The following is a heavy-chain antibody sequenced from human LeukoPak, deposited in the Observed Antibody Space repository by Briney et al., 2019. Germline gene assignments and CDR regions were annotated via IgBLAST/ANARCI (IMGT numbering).Heavy chain of an antibody. D-gene: IGHD2-2*01. CDR1: GFTFSTYS. CDR2: ISSGSSYI. CDR3: ARYCSSSRCLYYYHMDV. Sequence: GGSLRLSCAASGFTFSTYSMNWVRQAPGKGLEWVSSISSGSSYIYYADSVKGRFTISRDDAKNPLYLQMNILRAEDTAVYYCARYCSSSRCLYYYHMDVWGQGTAVTVSS. J-gene: IGHJ6*03. V-gene: IGHV3-21*01.